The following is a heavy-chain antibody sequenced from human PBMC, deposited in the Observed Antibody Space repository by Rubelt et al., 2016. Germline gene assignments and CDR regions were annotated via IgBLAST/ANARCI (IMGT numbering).Heavy chain of an antibody. CDR2: IIAIFGTA. CDR3: ARVMSRGTYYPYYYYAMDV. Sequence: QVQLVQSGAEVKKPGSSVKVSCKASGGTFSSYAISWVRQAPGQGLEWMGGIIAIFGTANYAQKFQGRGTSTVDKSKVTAYVELSSLRSEDTAVYYCARVMSRGTYYPYYYYAMDVWGQGTTVTVSS. V-gene: IGHV1-69*06. D-gene: IGHD1-26*01. CDR1: GGTFSSYA. J-gene: IGHJ6*02.